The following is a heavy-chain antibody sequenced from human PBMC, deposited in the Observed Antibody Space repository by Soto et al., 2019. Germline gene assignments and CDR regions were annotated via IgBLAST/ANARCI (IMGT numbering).Heavy chain of an antibody. J-gene: IGHJ5*02. V-gene: IGHV4-39*01. D-gene: IGHD2-21*02. CDR2: IYYSGST. CDR1: GGSISSSSYY. Sequence: QLQLQESGPGLVKPSETLSLTCTVSGGSISSSSYYWGWIRQPPGKGLEWIGSIYYSGSTHNNPSLKSRVTLSVDTSKNQFSLRVRSVTAADTAVYYCARGGALVTAQGWFDPWGQGTLVTVSS. CDR3: ARGGALVTAQGWFDP.